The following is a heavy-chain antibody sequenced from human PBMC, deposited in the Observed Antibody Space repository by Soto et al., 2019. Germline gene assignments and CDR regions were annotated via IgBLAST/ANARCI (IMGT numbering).Heavy chain of an antibody. V-gene: IGHV4-31*03. CDR2: IYYSGGT. D-gene: IGHD5-12*01. Sequence: QVQLQESGPGLVKPSQTLSLTCTVSGGSISRGGSSWGWIRQPPGKGLEGIGSIYYSGGTYYNPSLKSRVTISVDTSENQFSLRLSSVTAADTAVYYCARKDSGYADYMDVWGKGTTVTVSS. CDR3: ARKDSGYADYMDV. CDR1: GGSISRGGSS. J-gene: IGHJ6*03.